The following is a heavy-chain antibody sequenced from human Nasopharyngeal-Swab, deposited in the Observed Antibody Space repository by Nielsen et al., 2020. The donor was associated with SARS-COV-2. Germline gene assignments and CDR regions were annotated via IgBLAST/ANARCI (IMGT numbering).Heavy chain of an antibody. CDR3: ARNMGYFHTSIWLDP. V-gene: IGHV5-51*01. CDR1: GYDFAGYW. CDR2: ISPDHSGT. D-gene: IGHD2/OR15-2a*01. Sequence: GESLKISCNTSGYDFAGYWIAWVRQTPGQGLGLMGIISPDHSGTKYSPSFRGQATFSVDKSITTAYLQWSTLVASDTAMYYCARNMGYFHTSIWLDPWGQGTLVTVSS. J-gene: IGHJ5*02.